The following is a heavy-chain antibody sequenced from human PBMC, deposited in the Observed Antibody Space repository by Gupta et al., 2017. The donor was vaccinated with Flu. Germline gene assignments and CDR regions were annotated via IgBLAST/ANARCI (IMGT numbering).Heavy chain of an antibody. J-gene: IGHJ1*01. Sequence: EVQLVESGGGLVQPGGSLRLSCVATGFTFTGYDIHWVRQATGRGLEWVSSLESSGNTYYAPSVKGRFTVSGDDAKNPLFLQMTRLRGGDTAVYYCVRGGGVLRFLEWSKPPREYWGQGTLVTVSS. CDR2: LESSGNT. CDR1: GFTFTGYD. V-gene: IGHV3-13*01. CDR3: VRGGGVLRFLEWSKPPREY. D-gene: IGHD3-3*01.